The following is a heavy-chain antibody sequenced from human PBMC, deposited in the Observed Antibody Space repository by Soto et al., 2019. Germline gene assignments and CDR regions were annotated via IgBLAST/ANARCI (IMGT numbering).Heavy chain of an antibody. CDR3: AREAFSYGSGSYYNGYYYYYYMDV. J-gene: IGHJ6*03. Sequence: QVQLVQSGAEVKKPGSSVKVSCKASGGTFSSYTISWVRQAHGQGLEWMGRIIPILGIANYAQKFQGRVTITADKSTSTAYMELSSLRSEDTAVYYCAREAFSYGSGSYYNGYYYYYYMDVWGKGTTVTVSS. CDR2: IIPILGIA. V-gene: IGHV1-69*08. CDR1: GGTFSSYT. D-gene: IGHD3-10*01.